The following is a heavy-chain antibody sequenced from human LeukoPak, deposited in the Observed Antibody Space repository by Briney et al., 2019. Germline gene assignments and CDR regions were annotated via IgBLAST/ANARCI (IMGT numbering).Heavy chain of an antibody. J-gene: IGHJ5*02. V-gene: IGHV4-34*01. D-gene: IGHD3-3*01. CDR1: GGSFSGYY. Sequence: SETLSLTCAVYGGSFSGYYWSWIRQPPGKGLEWIGEINHSGSTNYNPSLKSRVTISVDTSKNQFSLKLSSVTAADTAVYYCARGPYDFWSGYYRYWFDPWGQGTLVTVSS. CDR3: ARGPYDFWSGYYRYWFDP. CDR2: INHSGST.